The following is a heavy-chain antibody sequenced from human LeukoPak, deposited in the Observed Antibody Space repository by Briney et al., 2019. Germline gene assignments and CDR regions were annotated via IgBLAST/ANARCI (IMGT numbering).Heavy chain of an antibody. CDR1: GGSISSSSYY. D-gene: IGHD3-3*01. CDR3: AGSSYGYYPYFDY. CDR2: IYYSGST. J-gene: IGHJ4*02. Sequence: SETLSLTCTVSGGSISSSSYYWGWIRQPPGKGLEWIGSIYYSGSTYYNPSLKSRVTISVDTSKNQFSLKLSSVTAADTAVYYCAGSSYGYYPYFDYWGQGTLVTVSS. V-gene: IGHV4-39*07.